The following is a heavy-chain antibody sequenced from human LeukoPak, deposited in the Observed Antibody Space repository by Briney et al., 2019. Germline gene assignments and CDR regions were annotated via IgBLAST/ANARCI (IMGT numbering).Heavy chain of an antibody. CDR1: GFTFSSYA. Sequence: PGGSLRLSCAASGFTFSSYAMSWVRQAPGKGLERGSAVSGSGGSTYYADSVKGRFTISRDNSKNTLYLQMNSLRAEDTAVYYCAELARGPTARDYWGQGTLVTVSS. J-gene: IGHJ4*02. CDR2: VSGSGGST. V-gene: IGHV3-23*01. D-gene: IGHD3-10*01. CDR3: AELARGPTARDY.